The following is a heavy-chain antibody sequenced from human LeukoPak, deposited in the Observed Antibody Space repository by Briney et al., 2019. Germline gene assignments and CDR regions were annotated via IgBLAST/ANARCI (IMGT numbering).Heavy chain of an antibody. J-gene: IGHJ5*02. D-gene: IGHD2-2*01. CDR1: GYTFTSYD. CDR3: ARLGGDGYCSSTSCFGINWFDP. V-gene: IGHV1-8*01. Sequence: ASVKVSCKASGYTFTSYDINWVRQATGQGLEWMGWMNPKSGNTGYAQKFQGRVTMTRNTSISTAYMELSSLRSEDTAVYYCARLGGDGYCSSTSCFGINWFDPWGQGTLVTVSS. CDR2: MNPKSGNT.